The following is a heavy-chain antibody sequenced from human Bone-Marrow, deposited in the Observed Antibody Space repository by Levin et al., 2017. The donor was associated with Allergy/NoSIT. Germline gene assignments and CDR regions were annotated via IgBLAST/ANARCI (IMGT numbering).Heavy chain of an antibody. CDR3: ASPLRPYSSGCPYY. V-gene: IGHV3-53*01. Sequence: GESLKISCAASGFTVSSNYMSWVRQAPGKGLEWVSVIYSGGSTYYADAVKGRFTISRDNSKNTRYLQMNSLRAEDTDVYYCASPLRPYSSGCPYYWGQGTLVTVSS. CDR1: GFTVSSNY. J-gene: IGHJ4*02. D-gene: IGHD6-19*01. CDR2: IYSGGST.